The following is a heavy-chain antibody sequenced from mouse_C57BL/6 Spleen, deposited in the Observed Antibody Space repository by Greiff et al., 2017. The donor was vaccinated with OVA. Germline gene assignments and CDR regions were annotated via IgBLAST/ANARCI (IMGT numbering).Heavy chain of an antibody. CDR1: GYTFTSYW. CDR3: ARSGEDYDWFAY. CDR2: IHPNSGST. D-gene: IGHD2-4*01. Sequence: QVHVKQPGAELVKPGASVKLSCKASGYTFTSYWMHWVKQRPGQGLEWIGMIHPNSGSTNYNEKFKSKATLTVDKSSSTAYMQLSSLTSEDSAVYYCARSGEDYDWFAYWGQGTLVTVSA. V-gene: IGHV1-64*01. J-gene: IGHJ3*01.